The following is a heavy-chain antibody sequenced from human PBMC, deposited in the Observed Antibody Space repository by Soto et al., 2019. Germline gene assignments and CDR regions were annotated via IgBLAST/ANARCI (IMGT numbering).Heavy chain of an antibody. Sequence: GESLKISCKGSGYSFTSYWIGWVRQMPGKGLEWMGIIYPGDSDTRYSPSFQGQVTISADKSISTAYLQWSSLKASDTAMYYCARKRYFDWLDYYYGRDVGAHGTTVTVSS. D-gene: IGHD3-9*01. CDR3: ARKRYFDWLDYYYGRDV. CDR2: IYPGDSDT. V-gene: IGHV5-51*01. J-gene: IGHJ6*02. CDR1: GYSFTSYW.